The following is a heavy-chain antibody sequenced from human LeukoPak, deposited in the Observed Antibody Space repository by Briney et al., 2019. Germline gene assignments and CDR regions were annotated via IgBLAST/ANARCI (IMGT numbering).Heavy chain of an antibody. Sequence: PSETLSLTCSVSGISVGSAGYYWTWIRQPPGKGLEWIGYMYYSGNSNYNPFLKSRVTMSLDPSKNRFSLKLSSVTAAATAVYYCARGHTQGGSYRYSFPYWGQGTLVTVSS. CDR3: ARGHTQGGSYRYSFPY. CDR2: MYYSGNS. J-gene: IGHJ4*02. V-gene: IGHV4-61*08. D-gene: IGHD1-26*01. CDR1: GISVGSAGYY.